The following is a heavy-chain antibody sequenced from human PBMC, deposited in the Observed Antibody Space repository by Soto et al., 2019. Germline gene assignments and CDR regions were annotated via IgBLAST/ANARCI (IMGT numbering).Heavy chain of an antibody. V-gene: IGHV1-69*01. CDR2: IIPLFGTT. J-gene: IGHJ5*02. CDR1: GGTFSRHA. Sequence: QVQLVQSGSEVKMPGSSVNVSCKTSGGTFSRHAINWVRQAPGQGLEWMGGIIPLFGTTNYAQKFKGRVTISADESTSTDYMELSSLTSEDASVYYCARAAIHGSSWYFWFDHWGQGTLVTVSS. D-gene: IGHD6-13*01. CDR3: ARAAIHGSSWYFWFDH.